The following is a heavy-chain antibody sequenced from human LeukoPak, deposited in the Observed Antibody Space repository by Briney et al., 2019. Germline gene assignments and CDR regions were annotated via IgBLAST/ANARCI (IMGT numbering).Heavy chain of an antibody. D-gene: IGHD1-26*01. CDR2: IYYSGST. V-gene: IGHV4-59*01. CDR3: ARVPKRSNFHYFDY. J-gene: IGHJ4*02. Sequence: SETLSLTCTVSGASISSYYWSWIRQPPGKELEWIGYIYYSGSTNYNPSLKSRVTISVDTSKNQFSLKLSSVTAADTAVYYCARVPKRSNFHYFDYWGQGTLVTVSS. CDR1: GASISSYY.